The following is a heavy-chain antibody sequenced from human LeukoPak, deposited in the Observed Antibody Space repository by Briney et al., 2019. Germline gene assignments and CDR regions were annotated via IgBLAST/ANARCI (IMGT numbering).Heavy chain of an antibody. V-gene: IGHV3-23*01. CDR3: AKDGFDYYDSSGYSYFHY. CDR1: GFTFSTYA. CDR2: ISAGGGST. J-gene: IGHJ4*02. D-gene: IGHD3-22*01. Sequence: GGSLRLSCAGSGFTFSTYAMSWVRQAPGKGLQWVSGISAGGGSTYYADSVKGRFTISRDNSKNTLYLQMNSLRAEDTAVYYCAKDGFDYYDSSGYSYFHYWGQGTLVTVSS.